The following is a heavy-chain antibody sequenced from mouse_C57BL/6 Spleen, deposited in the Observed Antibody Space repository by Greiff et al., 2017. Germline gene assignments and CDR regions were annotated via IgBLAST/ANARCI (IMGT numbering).Heavy chain of an antibody. CDR2: IYWDDDK. D-gene: IGHD1-1*01. CDR3: ARREGNYYGSSHWYFDV. J-gene: IGHJ1*03. CDR1: GFSLSTSGMG. V-gene: IGHV8-12*01. Sequence: VKLMESGPGILQSSQTLSLTCSFSGFSLSTSGMGVSWIRQPSGKGLEWLAHIYWDDDKRYNPSLKSRLTISKDTSRNQVFLKITSVDTADTATYYCARREGNYYGSSHWYFDVWGTGTTVTVSS.